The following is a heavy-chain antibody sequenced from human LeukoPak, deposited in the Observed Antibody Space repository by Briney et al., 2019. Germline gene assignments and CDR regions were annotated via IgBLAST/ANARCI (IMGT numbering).Heavy chain of an antibody. CDR2: INPNSGGT. Sequence: ASVKVSCKASGYTFTGYYMHWVRQAPGQGLEWMGWINPNSGGTNYAQKFQGRVTMTRDTSISTAYMELSRLRSDDTAVYYCARDTSYAGDDAFDIWGQGTMVTVSS. CDR3: ARDTSYAGDDAFDI. V-gene: IGHV1-2*02. CDR1: GYTFTGYY. J-gene: IGHJ3*02. D-gene: IGHD3-16*01.